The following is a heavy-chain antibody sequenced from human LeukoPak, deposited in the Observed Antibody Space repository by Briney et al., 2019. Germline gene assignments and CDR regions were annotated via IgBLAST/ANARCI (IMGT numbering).Heavy chain of an antibody. J-gene: IGHJ4*02. CDR2: ISDSDGRT. V-gene: IGHV3-23*01. D-gene: IGHD3/OR15-3a*01. CDR3: AKRGVVIRVILVGFHKEAYYFES. Sequence: GGSLSLSCAVSGITLSNYGMSWVRQAPGKGLEWVAGISDSDGRTNYADSVKGRFTISRDNPKNTLYLQMNSLRAEDTAVYFCAKRGVVIRVILVGFHKEAYYFESWGQGALVTVSS. CDR1: GITLSNYG.